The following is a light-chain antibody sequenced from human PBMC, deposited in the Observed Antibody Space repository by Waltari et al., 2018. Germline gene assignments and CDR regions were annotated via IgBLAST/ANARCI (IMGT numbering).Light chain of an antibody. CDR2: GAS. Sequence: EIVLTQSPGTLSLSSGERATLSCRASQNIGRYLIWYQQKPGQVPRLLIYGASSRAAGIPDRFSGSGSGTDFSLTISRLEPEDFAVYYCQNHERLPAVFGQGTKVEIK. CDR3: QNHERLPAV. V-gene: IGKV3-20*01. CDR1: QNIGRY. J-gene: IGKJ1*01.